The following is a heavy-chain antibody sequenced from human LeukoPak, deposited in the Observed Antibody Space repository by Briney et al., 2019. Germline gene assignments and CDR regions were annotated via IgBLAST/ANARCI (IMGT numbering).Heavy chain of an antibody. D-gene: IGHD6-19*01. CDR3: ARGLYSSGWYFDY. J-gene: IGHJ4*02. V-gene: IGHV1-8*03. CDR2: MNPNSGNT. CDR1: GYTFTSYD. Sequence: ASVKVSCKASGYTFTSYDIDWVRQATGQGLEWMGWMNPNSGNTGYAQKFQGRVTITRNTSTSTVYMELSSLRSEDTAVYYCARGLYSSGWYFDYWGQGTLVTVSS.